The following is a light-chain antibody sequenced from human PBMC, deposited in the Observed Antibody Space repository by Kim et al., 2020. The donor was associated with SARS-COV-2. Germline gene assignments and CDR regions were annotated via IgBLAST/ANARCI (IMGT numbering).Light chain of an antibody. J-gene: IGKJ1*01. Sequence: GSPGERVTLSCRASQSISSSLAWYQHKPGQPPRLLIYDAFNRATGVPARFSVSGSGTEFTLTISSLQSEDFAVYYCQRYDNWPWAFGQGTKVDIK. CDR3: QRYDNWPWA. V-gene: IGKV3-15*01. CDR2: DAF. CDR1: QSISSS.